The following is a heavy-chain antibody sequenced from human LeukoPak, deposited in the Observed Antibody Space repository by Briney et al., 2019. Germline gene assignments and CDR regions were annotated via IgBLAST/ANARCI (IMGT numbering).Heavy chain of an antibody. CDR1: GGSFSGYY. V-gene: IGHV4-34*01. Sequence: SETLSLTCAVYGGSFSGYYWSWIRQPPGKGLEWIGEVNHSGSTNYNPSLKSRVTISVDTSKNQFSLRLSSVTAADTAVYYCARVMAGAPDYWGQGTLVTVSS. CDR3: ARVMAGAPDY. CDR2: VNHSGST. J-gene: IGHJ4*02. D-gene: IGHD3-10*01.